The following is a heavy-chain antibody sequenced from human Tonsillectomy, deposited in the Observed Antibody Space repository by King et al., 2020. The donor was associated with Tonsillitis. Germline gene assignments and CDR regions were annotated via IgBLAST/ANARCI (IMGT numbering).Heavy chain of an antibody. CDR3: ARGFRIYYMDV. Sequence: VQLVESGGGLVQPGGSLRLSCAASGFTVSSNYLNWVRQAPGKGLEWVSGIYSGGSTYYADSVKDRFTISRDNSKNTLYLQMNSLRAEDTAVYYCARGFRIYYMDVWGKGTTITVSS. D-gene: IGHD3-10*01. V-gene: IGHV3-66*01. CDR2: IYSGGST. CDR1: GFTVSSNY. J-gene: IGHJ6*03.